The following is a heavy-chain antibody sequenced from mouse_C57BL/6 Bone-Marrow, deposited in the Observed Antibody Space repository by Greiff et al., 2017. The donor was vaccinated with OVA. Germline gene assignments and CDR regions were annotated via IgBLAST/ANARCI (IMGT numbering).Heavy chain of an antibody. J-gene: IGHJ3*01. CDR2: IYPRSGNT. V-gene: IGHV1-81*01. CDR1: GYTFTSYG. CDR3: ASPAHYYGSSPFAY. Sequence: QVQLQQSGAELARPGASVKLSCKASGYTFTSYGISWVKQRTGQGLEWIGEIYPRSGNTYYNEKFKGKATLTADKSSSTAYMELRSLTSEDSAVYFCASPAHYYGSSPFAYWGQGTLVTVSA. D-gene: IGHD1-1*01.